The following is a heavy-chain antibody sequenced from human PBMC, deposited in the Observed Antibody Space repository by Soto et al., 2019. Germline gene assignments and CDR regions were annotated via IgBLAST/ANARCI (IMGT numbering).Heavy chain of an antibody. Sequence: GGSLRLSCAASGFTFSNAWMSWVRQAPGKGLEWVGRIKSKTDGGTTDYAAPVKGRFTISRDDSKNTLYLQMNGLKTEDTAVFYFTTVYVVAATYDAFDIWGQGTMVTVSS. CDR3: TTVYVVAATYDAFDI. CDR2: IKSKTDGGTT. CDR1: GFTFSNAW. J-gene: IGHJ3*02. D-gene: IGHD2-15*01. V-gene: IGHV3-15*01.